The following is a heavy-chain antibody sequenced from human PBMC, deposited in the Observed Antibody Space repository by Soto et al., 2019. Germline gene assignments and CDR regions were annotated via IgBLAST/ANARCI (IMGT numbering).Heavy chain of an antibody. D-gene: IGHD6-19*01. CDR2: ITSGSTI. CDR1: GFTFSDYY. V-gene: IGHV3-11*01. Sequence: QVQLVESGGGLVKPGGSLRLSCAASGFTFSDYYMSWIRQAPGKGLEWVSYITSGSTIYYADSVKGRFTISRDNAKNSLYLQMNSLRAEDTAVYYCARAPYSSGWYDYCYGMDVWGQGTTVTVSS. CDR3: ARAPYSSGWYDYCYGMDV. J-gene: IGHJ6*02.